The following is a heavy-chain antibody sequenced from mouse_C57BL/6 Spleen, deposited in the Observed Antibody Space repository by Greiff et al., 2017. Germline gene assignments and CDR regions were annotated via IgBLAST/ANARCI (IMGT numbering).Heavy chain of an antibody. CDR1: GYTFNSYW. V-gene: IGHV1-7*01. J-gene: IGHJ1*03. Sequence: VQLQQSGAELAKPGASVKLSCKASGYTFNSYWMHWVKQRPGPGLEWIGYINPSGGDTKYTQKFKDKATLTADKSSSTAYMQLGSLTYEDSAVYYCARVGNNWYFDVWGTGTTVTVSS. CDR2: INPSGGDT. D-gene: IGHD2-1*01. CDR3: ARVGNNWYFDV.